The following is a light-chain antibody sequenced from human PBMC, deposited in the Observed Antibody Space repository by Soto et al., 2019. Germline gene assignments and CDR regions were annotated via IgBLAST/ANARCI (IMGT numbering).Light chain of an antibody. J-gene: IGLJ1*01. CDR2: EVT. Sequence: QSALTQPASVSGSPGQSIAISCSGSSSDLGIYNYVSWYQQHPGKVPKLIIFEVTNRPSGCSRLLPGSKSSNTASLAISGLQAEDEADYYSSSYTTSSSRVFGTGTKVTVL. CDR1: SSDLGIYNY. V-gene: IGLV2-14*01. CDR3: SSYTTSSSRV.